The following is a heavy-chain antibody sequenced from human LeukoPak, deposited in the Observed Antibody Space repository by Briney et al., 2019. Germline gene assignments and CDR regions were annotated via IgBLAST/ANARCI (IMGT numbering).Heavy chain of an antibody. V-gene: IGHV4-34*12. CDR3: ASGDYVWGTYRTKWFDP. Sequence: PSETLSLTCAVYGGSFSGYYWSWIRQPPGRGLEWIGSIFYSGTTDYNPSLKSRVTISVDTSKNQFSLKLSSVTAADTAVYYCASGDYVWGTYRTKWFDPWGQGTLVTVSS. D-gene: IGHD3-16*02. J-gene: IGHJ5*02. CDR2: IFYSGTT. CDR1: GGSFSGYY.